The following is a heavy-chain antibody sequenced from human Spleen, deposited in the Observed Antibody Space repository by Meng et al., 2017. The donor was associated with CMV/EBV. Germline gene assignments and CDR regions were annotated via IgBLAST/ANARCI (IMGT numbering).Heavy chain of an antibody. CDR3: ARGHGPPYSNGRQAYLLDY. CDR1: GYTFTGYF. V-gene: IGHV1-2*02. J-gene: IGHJ4*02. Sequence: ASVKVSCKASGYTFTGYFLHWVRQAPGQGLEWIGCITSNTDVINSAKFQGRVTMAWDTSVATVYMELNGLSSDDTAVYFCARGHGPPYSNGRQAYLLDYWGQGTLVTVSS. D-gene: IGHD6-19*01. CDR2: ITSNTDVI.